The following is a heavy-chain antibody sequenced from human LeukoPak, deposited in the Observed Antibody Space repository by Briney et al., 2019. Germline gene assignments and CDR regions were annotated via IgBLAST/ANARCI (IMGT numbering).Heavy chain of an antibody. D-gene: IGHD3-3*01. CDR2: FDPEDGET. V-gene: IGHV1-24*01. Sequence: ASVKVSCKVSGYTLTELYMHWVRQAPGKGLERMGGFDPEDGETIYAQKFQGRVTMTEDTSTDTAYMELSSLRSEDTAVYYCAISTWDFWSGYLLSDYWGQGTLVTVSS. J-gene: IGHJ4*02. CDR1: GYTLTELY. CDR3: AISTWDFWSGYLLSDY.